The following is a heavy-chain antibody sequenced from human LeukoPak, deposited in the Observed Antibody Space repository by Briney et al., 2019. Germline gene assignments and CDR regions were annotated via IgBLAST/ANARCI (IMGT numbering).Heavy chain of an antibody. CDR2: ISSSSSYI. D-gene: IGHD5-18*01. J-gene: IGHJ3*02. CDR3: ARDLEGYTPYDLDM. V-gene: IGHV3-21*01. Sequence: GGSLRLSCAAAGFTFSSYSMNWGRHAPGKGLEWVSSISSSSSYIYYADSVKGRFTISRDNAKNSVYLQMNSLRAEDTAVYYSARDLEGYTPYDLDMCGQRTMVTVSS. CDR1: GFTFSSYS.